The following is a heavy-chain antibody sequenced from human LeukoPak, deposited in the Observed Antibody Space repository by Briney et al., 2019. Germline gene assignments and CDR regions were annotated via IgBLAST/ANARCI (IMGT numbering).Heavy chain of an antibody. V-gene: IGHV3-48*02. Sequence: GGSLRLSCEASGFTFTTYGMNWLRQAPGKGLEWVSYLSGRSNSIYYAESVKGRFTISRDNAKNSLYLQMNSLRDEDTAVYYCARDFRYHDSSGYYSFDYWGQGTLVTVSS. J-gene: IGHJ4*02. CDR1: GFTFTTYG. CDR3: ARDFRYHDSSGYYSFDY. D-gene: IGHD3-22*01. CDR2: LSGRSNSI.